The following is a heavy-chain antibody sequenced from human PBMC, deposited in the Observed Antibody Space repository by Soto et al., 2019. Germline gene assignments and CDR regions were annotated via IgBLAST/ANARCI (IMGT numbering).Heavy chain of an antibody. CDR2: INHSGST. CDR3: ARGPGSWLRN. V-gene: IGHV4-34*01. D-gene: IGHD5-12*01. CDR1: GGSFSGYY. Sequence: PSETLSLTCAVYGGSFSGYYWSWIRQPPGKGLEWIGEINHSGSTNYNPSLKSRVTISVDTSKNQFSLKLSSVTAADTAVYYCARGPGSWLRNWGQGTLVTVSS. J-gene: IGHJ4*02.